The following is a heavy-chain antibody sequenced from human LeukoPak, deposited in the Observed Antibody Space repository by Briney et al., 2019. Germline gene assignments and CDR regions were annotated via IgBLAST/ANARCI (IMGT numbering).Heavy chain of an antibody. V-gene: IGHV4-4*07. CDR2: IFTTGST. CDR3: ARGRDSSGYEYHFEY. CDR1: GFSISYFY. J-gene: IGHJ4*02. D-gene: IGHD3-22*01. Sequence: SETLSLTCTVSGFSISYFYWSWIRQSAGKGLEWIGRIFTTGSTNYNPSLKSRVIMSVERSKNQFSLRLSSATAADTAVYYCARGRDSSGYEYHFEYWGERPLVTVSS.